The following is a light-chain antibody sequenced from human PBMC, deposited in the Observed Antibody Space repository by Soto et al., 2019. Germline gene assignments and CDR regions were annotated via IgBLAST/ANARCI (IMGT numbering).Light chain of an antibody. CDR3: CSFAGDSALI. Sequence: QPVLTQPASVSGSPGQSITISCTGSRSDVGSYNFVSWYQLLPGKAPRLIIFEADKRPSGVSSRFSGSKSGYTASLTISGLQAEDEADYLCCSFAGDSALIFGGGTKSPS. V-gene: IGLV2-23*01. CDR2: EAD. J-gene: IGLJ2*01. CDR1: RSDVGSYNF.